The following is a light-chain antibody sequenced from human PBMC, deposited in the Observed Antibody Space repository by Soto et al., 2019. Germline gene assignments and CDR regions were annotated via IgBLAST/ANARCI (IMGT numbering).Light chain of an antibody. Sequence: QSVLTQPRSVSGSPGQSVTISCTGTSSDIGGYNYVSWYQQHPGKAPKLMIYDVNKRPSGVPNRFSGSKSGNTASLTISGLQAEDEADYYCCSFSGSDTYVSGTGTKLTVL. J-gene: IGLJ1*01. CDR1: SSDIGGYNY. CDR2: DVN. CDR3: CSFSGSDTYV. V-gene: IGLV2-11*01.